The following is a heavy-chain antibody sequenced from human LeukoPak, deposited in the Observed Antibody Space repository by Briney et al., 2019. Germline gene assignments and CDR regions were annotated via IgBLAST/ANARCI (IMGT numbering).Heavy chain of an antibody. CDR1: GFIFTTYW. J-gene: IGHJ3*02. Sequence: GGSLTLSCAASGFIFTTYWMTWVRQPPGKGLERVANIKQDGSETYYVDSVKGRFTIFRDNTKHSLYLQMINLRAEDTAMYYCASSVFSFSGSQWDPFDIWGQGTMVTVSS. CDR2: IKQDGSET. CDR3: ASSVFSFSGSQWDPFDI. D-gene: IGHD6-19*01. V-gene: IGHV3-7*03.